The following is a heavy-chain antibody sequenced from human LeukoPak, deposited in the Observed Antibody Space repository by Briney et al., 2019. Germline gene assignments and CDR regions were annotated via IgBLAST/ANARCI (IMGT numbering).Heavy chain of an antibody. CDR3: AKRIRSDWYFDF. Sequence: PSETLSLTCAVYGGSFSGYYWSWIRQPPGKGLEWIGEINHSGSTNYNPSLKSRVTISVDTSKNQFSLKLSSVTAADTAVYYCAKRIRSDWYFDFWGQGTLVTVSS. CDR2: INHSGST. CDR1: GGSFSGYY. V-gene: IGHV4-34*01. D-gene: IGHD6-19*01. J-gene: IGHJ4*02.